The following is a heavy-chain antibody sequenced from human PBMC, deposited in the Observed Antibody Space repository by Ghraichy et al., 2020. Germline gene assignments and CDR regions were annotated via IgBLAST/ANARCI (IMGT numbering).Heavy chain of an antibody. CDR1: GFTFSSYA. CDR2: ISGSGDYT. CDR3: AKGGWAWAYCGGDCYLFDF. J-gene: IGHJ4*02. D-gene: IGHD2-21*02. V-gene: IGHV3-23*01. Sequence: GALRLSCAASGFTFSSYAMSWVRQAPGKGLEWVSAISGSGDYTYYADSVKGRFTISRDNSKNTLYLQMNSLRADDTAVFYCAKGGWAWAYCGGDCYLFDFWGQGTLVTVSS.